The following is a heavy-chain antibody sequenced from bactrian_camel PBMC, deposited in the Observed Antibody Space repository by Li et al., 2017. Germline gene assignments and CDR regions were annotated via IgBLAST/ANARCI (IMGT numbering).Heavy chain of an antibody. CDR2: IYTQGFNT. V-gene: IGHV3S54*01. CDR1: GNTHGLST. D-gene: IGHD2*01. Sequence: HVQLVESGGGSVEPGGSMRLSCVASGNTHGLSTMAWFRRHPLGSVHSEREGVAAIYTQGFNTHYADSVKGRFTISRDHTKSTLDLQMNSLQPEDTAMYYCAARGFCSFDVIDWATEFAYWGQGTQVTV. J-gene: IGHJ4*01. CDR3: AARGFCSFDVIDWATEFAY.